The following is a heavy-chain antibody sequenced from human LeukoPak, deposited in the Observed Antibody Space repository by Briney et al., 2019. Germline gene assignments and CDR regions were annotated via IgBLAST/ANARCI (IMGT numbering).Heavy chain of an antibody. D-gene: IGHD2-21*01. J-gene: IGHJ4*02. Sequence: GGSLRLSCAASGFTFSDYFMSWVRQAPGKGPEWVSYISSGSSAIYYADSVKGRFTISRDNAKNSLYLQMNSLRAEDTAVYYCARHMGFFDSWGRGTLVTVSS. CDR2: ISSGSSAI. CDR3: ARHMGFFDS. V-gene: IGHV3-11*01. CDR1: GFTFSDYF.